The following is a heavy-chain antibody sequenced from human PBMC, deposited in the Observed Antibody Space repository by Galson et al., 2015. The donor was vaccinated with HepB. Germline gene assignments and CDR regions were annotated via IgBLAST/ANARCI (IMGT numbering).Heavy chain of an antibody. CDR2: IHHSGST. Sequence: ETLSLTCAVSGDSISSSHWWSWVRQPPGKGLEWIGEIHHSGSTNYDPSLKNRVTISVDKWKNHFSLRLSSVTAADTAVYYCARNFIVLSPSDIGEVNDNYGMDVWGQGTTVTVSS. CDR1: GDSISSSHW. J-gene: IGHJ6*02. V-gene: IGHV4-4*02. CDR3: ARNFIVLSPSDIGEVNDNYGMDV. D-gene: IGHD2-8*01.